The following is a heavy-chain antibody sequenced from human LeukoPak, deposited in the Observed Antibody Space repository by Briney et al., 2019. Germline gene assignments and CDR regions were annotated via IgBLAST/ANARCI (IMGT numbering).Heavy chain of an antibody. Sequence: GGSLRLSCAASGFTFSSYSMNWVRQAPGKGLEWVSSISSSSSYIYYADSVKGRFTISRDDAKNSLYLQMNSLRAEDTAVYYCARERDTAMVTDAFDIWGQGTMVTVSS. D-gene: IGHD5-18*01. CDR2: ISSSSSYI. CDR1: GFTFSSYS. J-gene: IGHJ3*02. CDR3: ARERDTAMVTDAFDI. V-gene: IGHV3-21*01.